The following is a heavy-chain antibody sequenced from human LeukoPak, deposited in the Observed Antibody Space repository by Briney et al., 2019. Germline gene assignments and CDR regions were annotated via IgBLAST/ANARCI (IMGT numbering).Heavy chain of an antibody. Sequence: QAGGSLRLSCAASGFTFSTSGMHWVRQSPGKGLEWMALISYDGSYKDFADSVQGRFTISRDNSKNTLYLQMNSLRPEDTAVYYCASWDPQLGDAFDIWGQGTMVTVSS. D-gene: IGHD3-16*01. CDR2: ISYDGSYK. J-gene: IGHJ3*02. V-gene: IGHV3-30*03. CDR3: ASWDPQLGDAFDI. CDR1: GFTFSTSG.